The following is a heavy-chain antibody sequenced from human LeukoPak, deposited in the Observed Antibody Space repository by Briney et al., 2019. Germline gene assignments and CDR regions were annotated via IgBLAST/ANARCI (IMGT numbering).Heavy chain of an antibody. CDR2: IIPIFGTA. D-gene: IGHD5-12*01. V-gene: IGHV1-69*06. Sequence: GSSVKVSCKASGGTFSSYAISWVRQAPGQGLEWMGGIIPIFGTANYAQKFQGRVTITADKSTSTAYMELSSLRSEDTAVYYCATGGATIDRTGLPYYYYMDVWGKGTTVTISS. J-gene: IGHJ6*03. CDR1: GGTFSSYA. CDR3: ATGGATIDRTGLPYYYYMDV.